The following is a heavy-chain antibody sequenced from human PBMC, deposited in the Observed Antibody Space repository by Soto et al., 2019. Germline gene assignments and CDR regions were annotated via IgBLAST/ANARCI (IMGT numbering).Heavy chain of an antibody. V-gene: IGHV4-59*01. CDR3: ASSNGGGNRQVVY. D-gene: IGHD2-15*01. Sequence: QVQLQESGPGVVKPSETLSLSCTVSGDSMSGYYWSWIRQPPGTGLEWIGYIYSSGRTNYNPSPRSRVTISEYTSKNQCSLELSSVTAADTAVYLCASSNGGGNRQVVYWGQRTLVTVSP. J-gene: IGHJ4*02. CDR2: IYSSGRT. CDR1: GDSMSGYY.